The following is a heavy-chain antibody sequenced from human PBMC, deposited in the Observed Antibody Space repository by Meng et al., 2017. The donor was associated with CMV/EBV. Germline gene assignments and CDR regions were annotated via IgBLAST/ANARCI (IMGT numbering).Heavy chain of an antibody. CDR3: ARIAAAGRFDY. Sequence: QIALKESVPPLVHTTQHLTLTCTFSGFSLSTSGVGVGWIRQPPGKALEWLALIYWDDDKRYSPSLKSRLTITKDTSKNQVVLTMTNMDPVDTATYYCARIAAAGRFDYWGQGTLVTVSS. V-gene: IGHV2-5*02. CDR2: IYWDDDK. CDR1: GFSLSTSGVG. J-gene: IGHJ4*02. D-gene: IGHD6-13*01.